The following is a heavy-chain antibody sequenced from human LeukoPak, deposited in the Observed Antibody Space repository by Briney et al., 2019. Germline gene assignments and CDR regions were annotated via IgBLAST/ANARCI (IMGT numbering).Heavy chain of an antibody. Sequence: AGGSLRLSSAASGFTFGGYAMSWVRQAPGKGLEWVSTISSNGVSTDYADAVKGRFSISRDNSKNTLYLQMNSLRAEDTALYYCAKDINPWLLTGEFDFWGQGILVTVSS. J-gene: IGHJ4*02. CDR3: AKDINPWLLTGEFDF. D-gene: IGHD2-15*01. CDR2: ISSNGVST. CDR1: GFTFGGYA. V-gene: IGHV3-23*01.